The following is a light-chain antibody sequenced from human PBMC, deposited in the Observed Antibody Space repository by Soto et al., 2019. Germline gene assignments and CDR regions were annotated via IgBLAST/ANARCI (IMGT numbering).Light chain of an antibody. CDR1: SSDVGAYDY. J-gene: IGLJ1*01. CDR3: SSFAGSNNFPYV. Sequence: TSPAQPPSASVSPGQSVTISCTGTSSDVGAYDYVSWYQQHPGKAPTLMISAINQPPSGVPARFSGSESGTTASLTASGLQAEDGANYYGSSFAGSNNFPYVFGSGTKVTVL. CDR2: AIN. V-gene: IGLV2-8*01.